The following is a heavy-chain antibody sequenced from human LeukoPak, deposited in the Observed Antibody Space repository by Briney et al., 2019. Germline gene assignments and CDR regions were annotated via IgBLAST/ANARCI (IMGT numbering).Heavy chain of an antibody. CDR2: INPSGGST. CDR1: GYTFTSYY. CDR3: ARVFAPYSSGYYYYFDY. D-gene: IGHD3-22*01. J-gene: IGHJ4*02. Sequence: ASVKVSCKASGYTFTSYYMHWVRQAPGQGREWMGVINPSGGSTSYAQKFQGRVTMTRDTSTSTVYMELSSLRSEDTAVYYCARVFAPYSSGYYYYFDYWGQGTLVTVSS. V-gene: IGHV1-46*01.